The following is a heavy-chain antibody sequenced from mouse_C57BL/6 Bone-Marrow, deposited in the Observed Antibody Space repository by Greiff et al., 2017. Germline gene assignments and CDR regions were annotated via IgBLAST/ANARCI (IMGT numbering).Heavy chain of an antibody. V-gene: IGHV1-81*01. CDR1: GYTFTSYG. J-gene: IGHJ4*01. CDR2: IYPRSGNT. Sequence: QVQLKESGAELARPGASVKLSCKASGYTFTSYGISWVKQRTGQGLEWIGEIYPRSGNTYYNEKFKGKATLTADKSSSTAYMELRSLTSEDSAVYFGARVGIYYDYDEDYYYAMDYWGQGTSVTVSS. D-gene: IGHD2-4*01. CDR3: ARVGIYYDYDEDYYYAMDY.